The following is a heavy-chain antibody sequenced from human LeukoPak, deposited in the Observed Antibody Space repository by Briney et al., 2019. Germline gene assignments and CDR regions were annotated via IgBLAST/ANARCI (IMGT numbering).Heavy chain of an antibody. D-gene: IGHD3-3*01. CDR2: IYYSGNT. J-gene: IGHJ4*02. CDR1: GGSISTSAYY. Sequence: SETLSLTCIVSGGSISTSAYYWGWIRQPPGEGLQWIGSIYYSGNTYYNSSLKSRVTISVDTSTNQFSLKLSSVTAADTAVYYCARALSIFGVVNFDYWGQGTLVTVSS. V-gene: IGHV4-39*07. CDR3: ARALSIFGVVNFDY.